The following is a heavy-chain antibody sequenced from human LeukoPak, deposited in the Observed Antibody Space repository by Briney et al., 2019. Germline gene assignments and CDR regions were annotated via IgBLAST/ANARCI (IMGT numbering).Heavy chain of an antibody. CDR3: ARRYYDSGGYYLAFDY. J-gene: IGHJ4*02. V-gene: IGHV4-39*01. D-gene: IGHD3-22*01. CDR1: GGSISSSSYY. Sequence: SETLSLTCTVSGGSISSSSYYWGWIRQPPGEGLEWIGSIYYSGSTYYNPSLKSRVTISVDTSKNQFSLKLSSVTAADTAVYYCARRYYDSGGYYLAFDYWGQGTLVTVSS. CDR2: IYYSGST.